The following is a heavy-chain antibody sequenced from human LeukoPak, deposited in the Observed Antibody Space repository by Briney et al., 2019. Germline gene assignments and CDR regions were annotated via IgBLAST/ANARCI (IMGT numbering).Heavy chain of an antibody. J-gene: IGHJ4*02. D-gene: IGHD5-12*01. CDR3: ARVDRRGYSDYMAILPDY. CDR1: GYNFISNW. Sequence: GESLKISCQGSGYNFISNWIGWVRQTPGKGLEFLGIIYPHDSETIYSPSFQGQVTVSADKSISTAYLQWNNLKASDTAMYYCARVDRRGYSDYMAILPDYWGQGTLVTVSS. CDR2: IYPHDSET. V-gene: IGHV5-51*01.